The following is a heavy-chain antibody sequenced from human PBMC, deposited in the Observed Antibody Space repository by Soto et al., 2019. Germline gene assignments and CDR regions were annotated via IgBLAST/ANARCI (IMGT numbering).Heavy chain of an antibody. J-gene: IGHJ4*02. CDR2: INAGNGNT. V-gene: IGHV1-3*01. CDR1: GYTFTSYA. CDR3: ARDLVAVAGTPLDY. Sequence: ASVKVSCKASGYTFTSYAMHWVRQAPGQRLEWMGWINAGNGNTKYSQKFQGRDTITRDTSASTPYMELSSLRSEDTAVYYCARDLVAVAGTPLDYWGQGTLVTVSS. D-gene: IGHD6-19*01.